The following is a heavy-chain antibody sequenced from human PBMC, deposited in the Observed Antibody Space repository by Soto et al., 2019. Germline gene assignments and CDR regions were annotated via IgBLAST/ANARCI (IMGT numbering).Heavy chain of an antibody. V-gene: IGHV4-31*03. CDR1: GGSISSGGYY. CDR3: ARGGYYYENSGQNAYDY. Sequence: SETLSLTCTVSGGSISSGGYYWSWILQHPGKGLEWIGYIYYGGSTYYNPSLKSRATISGDTSKNQFSLKLSSVTAADTAVYYCARGGYYYENSGQNAYDYWGQGILVTVSS. CDR2: IYYGGST. J-gene: IGHJ4*01. D-gene: IGHD3-22*01.